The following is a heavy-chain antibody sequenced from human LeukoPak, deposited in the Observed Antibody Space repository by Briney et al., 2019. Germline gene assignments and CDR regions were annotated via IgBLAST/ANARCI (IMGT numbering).Heavy chain of an antibody. D-gene: IGHD2-2*01. V-gene: IGHV1-18*01. CDR1: GYTLTSYG. CDR2: ISAYNGNT. J-gene: IGHJ6*02. Sequence: ASVKVSCKASGYTLTSYGISWVRQAPGQGLEWMGWISAYNGNTNYAQTLQGRVTMTTDTSTSTAYMELRSLRSDDTAVYYCARVGYCSSTSCYRYYYYYGMDVWGQGTTVTVSS. CDR3: ARVGYCSSTSCYRYYYYYGMDV.